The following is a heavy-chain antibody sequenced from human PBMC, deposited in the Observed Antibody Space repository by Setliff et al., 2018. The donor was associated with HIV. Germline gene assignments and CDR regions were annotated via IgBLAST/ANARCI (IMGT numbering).Heavy chain of an antibody. V-gene: IGHV3-30*02. CDR1: GFSFSNYG. CDR2: IHYDGRDQ. J-gene: IGHJ3*02. Sequence: GGSLRLSCAASGFSFSNYGMHWVRQAPGKGLEWVTFIHYDGRDQYYADSVKGRFTISRDNSKNTLYLQMKSLRAEDTAVYYCARDDSNGNTDAFDIWGQGTTVTVSS. D-gene: IGHD5-18*01. CDR3: ARDDSNGNTDAFDI.